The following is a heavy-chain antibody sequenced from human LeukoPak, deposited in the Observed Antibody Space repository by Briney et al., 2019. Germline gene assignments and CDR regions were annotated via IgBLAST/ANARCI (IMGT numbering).Heavy chain of an antibody. CDR1: GFTFSSYG. D-gene: IGHD4-17*01. CDR3: ARDPAAQGRTVNYFDY. Sequence: GGFLRLSCAASGFTFSSYGMHWVRQAPGKGLEWVAVISYDGSNKYYADSVKGRFTISRDNSKNTLYLQMNSLRAEDTAVYYCARDPAAQGRTVNYFDYWGQGTLVTVSS. V-gene: IGHV3-30*19. J-gene: IGHJ4*02. CDR2: ISYDGSNK.